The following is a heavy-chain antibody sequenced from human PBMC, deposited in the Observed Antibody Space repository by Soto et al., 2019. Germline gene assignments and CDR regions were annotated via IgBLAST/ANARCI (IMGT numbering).Heavy chain of an antibody. J-gene: IGHJ6*03. V-gene: IGHV3-23*01. CDR3: AKDTSSSPYYMDV. CDR1: GFTFSNFA. CDR2: ISGSTGTT. Sequence: EVQVLESGGGSVQPGGSLRLSYAASGFTFSNFAMSWVRHAPGKRLEWVSEISGSTGTTYYADSVKGRFIISRDNSKNTLHLQMNSLRAEDTAVYYCAKDTSSSPYYMDVWGKGTTVTVSS. D-gene: IGHD2-2*01.